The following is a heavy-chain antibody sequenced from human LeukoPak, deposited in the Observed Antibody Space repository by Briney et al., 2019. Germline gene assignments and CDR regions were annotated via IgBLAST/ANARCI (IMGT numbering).Heavy chain of an antibody. D-gene: IGHD3-3*01. CDR3: ARDLWSGYYSLGY. J-gene: IGHJ4*02. V-gene: IGHV1-46*01. CDR2: INTSGGST. Sequence: ASVKVSCKASGYTFTSYYMHWVRQAPGQGLEWMGIINTSGGSTSYAQKFQGRVTMTRDTSTSTVYMELSSLRSEDTAVYYCARDLWSGYYSLGYWGQGTLSPSPQ. CDR1: GYTFTSYY.